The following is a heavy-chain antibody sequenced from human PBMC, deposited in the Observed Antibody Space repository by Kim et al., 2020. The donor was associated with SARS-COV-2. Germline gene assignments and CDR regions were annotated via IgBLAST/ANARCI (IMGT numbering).Heavy chain of an antibody. V-gene: IGHV3-23*01. D-gene: IGHD4-17*01. Sequence: SVKGRFTVSRDNYKHTQFLQMDSLGAEDTAVYYCAKDRIMTTVIYHIDSWGQGTLVTVSS. CDR3: AKDRIMTTVIYHIDS. J-gene: IGHJ4*02.